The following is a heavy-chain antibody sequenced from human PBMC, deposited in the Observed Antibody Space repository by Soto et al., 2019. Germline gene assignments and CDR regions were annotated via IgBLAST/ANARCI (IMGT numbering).Heavy chain of an antibody. CDR2: IYPGDSDT. V-gene: IGHV5-51*01. CDR1: GYSFTSYW. D-gene: IGHD3-10*01. J-gene: IGHJ6*02. Sequence: PGESLKISCKGSGYSFTSYWIGWVRQMPGKGLEWMGIIYPGDSDTRYSPSFQGQVTISADKSISTAYLQWSSLKASDTAMYYCARHPSYGSGGYGMDVWGQGTTVTVSS. CDR3: ARHPSYGSGGYGMDV.